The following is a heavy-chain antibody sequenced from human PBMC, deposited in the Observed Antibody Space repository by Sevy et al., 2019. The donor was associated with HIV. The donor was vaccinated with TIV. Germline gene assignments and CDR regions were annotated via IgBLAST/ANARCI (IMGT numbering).Heavy chain of an antibody. CDR3: AGGHVGSYVYYYYYGMDV. Sequence: SETLSLTCAVYGGSFSGYYWSWMRRPPGKGLEWIGEINHSGSTNYSPSLKSRVTISVDTSKNQFSLKLTSVTAADTSVCFCAGGHVGSYVYYYYYGMDVWGQGTPVTVSS. J-gene: IGHJ6*02. CDR1: GGSFSGYY. CDR2: INHSGST. V-gene: IGHV4-34*01. D-gene: IGHD5-18*01.